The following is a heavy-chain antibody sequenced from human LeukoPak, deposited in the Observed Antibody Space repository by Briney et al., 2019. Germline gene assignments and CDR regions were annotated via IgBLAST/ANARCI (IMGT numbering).Heavy chain of an antibody. J-gene: IGHJ4*02. Sequence: SETLSLTGTVPGGSISSYYWSWIRQPPGKGLDWMGYIYYSGRTNYNPSLKSRVTISVDTSKNQFPLKLSSVTAADTAVYYCATSRGSTCGYRALELPPSPVDWGQGTLVTDSS. CDR2: IYYSGRT. CDR1: GGSISSYY. CDR3: ATSRGSTCGYRALELPPSPVD. V-gene: IGHV4-59*01. D-gene: IGHD5-18*01.